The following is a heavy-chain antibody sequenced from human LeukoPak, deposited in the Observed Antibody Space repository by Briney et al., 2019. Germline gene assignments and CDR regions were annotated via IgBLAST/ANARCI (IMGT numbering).Heavy chain of an antibody. CDR3: SSPSNCSSTSCYRDAFDI. CDR2: IIPIFGIA. CDR1: GGTFSSYA. J-gene: IGHJ3*02. Sequence: SVKVSCKASGGTFSSYAISWVRQAPGQGLEWMGRIIPIFGIANYAQKFQGRVTITADKSTCTAYMELSSLRSEDTAVYYCSSPSNCSSTSCYRDAFDIWGQGTMVTVSS. V-gene: IGHV1-69*04. D-gene: IGHD2-2*01.